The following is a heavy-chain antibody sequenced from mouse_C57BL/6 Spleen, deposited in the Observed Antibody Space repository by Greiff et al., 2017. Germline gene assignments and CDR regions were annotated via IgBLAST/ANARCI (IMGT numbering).Heavy chain of an antibody. D-gene: IGHD2-2*01. Sequence: EVNLVESGGGLVQPGGSMKLSCAASGFTFSDAWMDWVRQSPEKGLEWVAEIRNKANNHATYYAESVKGRFTISRDDSKSSVYLQMNSLRAEDTVIYYCTPWLSHAMDYWGQGTSVTVSS. J-gene: IGHJ4*01. CDR3: TPWLSHAMDY. CDR1: GFTFSDAW. V-gene: IGHV6-6*01. CDR2: IRNKANNHAT.